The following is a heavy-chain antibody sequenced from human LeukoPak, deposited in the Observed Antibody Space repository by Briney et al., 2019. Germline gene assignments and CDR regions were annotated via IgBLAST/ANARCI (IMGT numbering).Heavy chain of an antibody. D-gene: IGHD2-15*01. V-gene: IGHV1-8*01. CDR2: MDPNSGNT. CDR3: ARVTPRRYCSGGSCYSDY. J-gene: IGHJ4*02. CDR1: GYTFTSYD. Sequence: GASVKVSCKASGYTFTSYDINWVRQATGQGLEWMGWMDPNSGNTGYAQKFQGRVTMTRNTSISTAYVELSSLRSEDTAVYYCARVTPRRYCSGGSCYSDYWGQGTLVTVSS.